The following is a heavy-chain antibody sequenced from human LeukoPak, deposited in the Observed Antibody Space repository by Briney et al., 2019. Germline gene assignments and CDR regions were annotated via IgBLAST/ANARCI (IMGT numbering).Heavy chain of an antibody. CDR3: ARGSYTVTTVRPYYYYMDV. Sequence: SETLSLTCTVSGGSISSYYWSWIRQPPGKGLEWIGYIYYSGSTNYNPSLKSRVTISVDTSKNQFSLKLSSVTAADTAVYYCARGSYTVTTVRPYYYYMDVWGKGTTVTVSS. J-gene: IGHJ6*03. CDR2: IYYSGST. V-gene: IGHV4-59*01. CDR1: GGSISSYY. D-gene: IGHD4-17*01.